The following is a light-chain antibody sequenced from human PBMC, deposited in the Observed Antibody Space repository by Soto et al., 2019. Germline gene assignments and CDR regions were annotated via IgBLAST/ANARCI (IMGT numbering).Light chain of an antibody. CDR2: AAS. CDR1: QSVSNTY. Sequence: EIVLTQSPDTLSLFPGERATLSCRASQSVSNTYLAWYQQKPGQAPRPLISAASTRATGTPARFSGSGSGTDFTLTISRLEPEDFAIYYCQQYGSSRWTFGQGTKVEIK. J-gene: IGKJ1*01. V-gene: IGKV3-20*01. CDR3: QQYGSSRWT.